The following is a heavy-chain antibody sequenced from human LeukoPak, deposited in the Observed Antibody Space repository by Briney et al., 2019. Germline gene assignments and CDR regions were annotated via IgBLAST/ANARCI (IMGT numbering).Heavy chain of an antibody. D-gene: IGHD1-26*01. V-gene: IGHV1-69*05. CDR2: IIPIFGTA. CDR3: ASRPRYSGSYYGV. J-gene: IGHJ4*02. CDR1: GGTFSSYA. Sequence: SVKLSCKASGGTFSSYAISWVRQAPGQGLEWMGGIIPIFGTANYAQKFQGRVTITTAESTSTAYMELSSLRSEDTAVYYCASRPRYSGSYYGVWGQGTLVTVSS.